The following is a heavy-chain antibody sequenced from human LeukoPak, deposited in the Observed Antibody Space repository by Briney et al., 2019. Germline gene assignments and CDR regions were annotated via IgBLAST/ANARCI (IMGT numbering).Heavy chain of an antibody. Sequence: GGSLRLSCAASGFTVSSKYMSWVRQAPGKGLEWVANIKQDGGEKYYVDSVKGRFTISRDNAKNSLYLQMNSLRAEDTAVYYCARDLYNSASKWGQGTLVTVSS. V-gene: IGHV3-7*03. CDR1: GFTVSSKY. CDR3: ARDLYNSASK. CDR2: IKQDGGEK. D-gene: IGHD6-25*01. J-gene: IGHJ4*02.